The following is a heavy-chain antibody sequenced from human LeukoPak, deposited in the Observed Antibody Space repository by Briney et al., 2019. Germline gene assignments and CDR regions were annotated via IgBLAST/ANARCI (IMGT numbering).Heavy chain of an antibody. D-gene: IGHD6-13*01. CDR3: ARGGSGSSWYRNYWYFDL. CDR2: INHSGST. J-gene: IGHJ2*01. CDR1: GGSFSGYY. V-gene: IGHV4-34*01. Sequence: SETLSLTCAVYGGSFSGYYWSWIRQPPGKGLEWIEEINHSGSTNYNPSLKSRVTISVDTSKNQFSLKLSSVTAADTAVYYCARGGSGSSWYRNYWYFDLWGRGTLVTVSS.